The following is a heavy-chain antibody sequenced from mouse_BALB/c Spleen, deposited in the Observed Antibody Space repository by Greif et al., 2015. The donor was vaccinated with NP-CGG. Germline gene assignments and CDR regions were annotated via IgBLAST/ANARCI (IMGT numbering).Heavy chain of an antibody. J-gene: IGHJ3*01. CDR3: ATLFAWFAY. CDR1: GFSLTSYG. Sequence: VKLVESGPGLVAPSQSLSITCTVSGFSLTSYGVHWVRQPPGKGLEWLGVIWAGGSTNYNSALMSRLSVSKDNSKSQVFLKMNSLQTDDTAMYYCATLFAWFAYWGQGTLVTVSA. CDR2: IWAGGST. V-gene: IGHV2-9*02.